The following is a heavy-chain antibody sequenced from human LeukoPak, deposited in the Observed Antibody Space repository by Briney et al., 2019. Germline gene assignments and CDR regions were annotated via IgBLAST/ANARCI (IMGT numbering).Heavy chain of an antibody. CDR2: MNPISGNT. CDR1: GYTFTSYD. CDR3: ARVTPRVTTGED. J-gene: IGHJ4*02. Sequence: ASVKVSCKASGYTFTSYDINWVRQATGQGLEWMGWMNPISGNTGYAQKFQGRVTMTRNTSISTAYMELSSLRSEDTAVYYCARVTPRVTTGEDWGQGTLVTVSS. V-gene: IGHV1-8*01. D-gene: IGHD4-17*01.